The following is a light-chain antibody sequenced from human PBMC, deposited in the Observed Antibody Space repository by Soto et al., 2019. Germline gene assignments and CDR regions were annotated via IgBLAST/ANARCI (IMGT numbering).Light chain of an antibody. J-gene: IGKJ3*01. CDR2: GAS. V-gene: IGKV3-20*01. CDR3: QQYGNSPET. Sequence: EVVLTQSPGTLSLSPGDRATLSCRASQSVRSNYLAWYQQKAGQAPRLLIYGASSRATGIPDRFSGSGSGTDFSLTISRLEPEDFAVYYCQQYGNSPETFGPGTKVDIK. CDR1: QSVRSNY.